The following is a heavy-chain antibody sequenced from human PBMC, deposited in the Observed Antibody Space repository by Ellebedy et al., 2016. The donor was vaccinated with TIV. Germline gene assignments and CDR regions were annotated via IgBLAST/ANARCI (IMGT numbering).Heavy chain of an antibody. CDR3: ASLYYDYIWGSYRSYDP. CDR2: IYYSGST. Sequence: SETLSLTXTVSGGSISSSSYYWGWIRQPPGKGLEWIGSIYYSGSTYYNPSLKSRVTISVDTSKNQFSLKLSSVTAADTAVYYCASLYYDYIWGSYRSYDPWGQGTLVTVSS. CDR1: GGSISSSSYY. D-gene: IGHD3-16*02. V-gene: IGHV4-39*01. J-gene: IGHJ5*02.